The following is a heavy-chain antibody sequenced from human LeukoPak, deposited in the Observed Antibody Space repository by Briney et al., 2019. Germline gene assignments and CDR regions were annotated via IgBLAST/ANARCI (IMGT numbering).Heavy chain of an antibody. CDR1: GFTFSSYE. CDR2: ISNSGTRI. Sequence: GGSLRLSCAASGFTFSSYEMNWVRQAPGKGLEWVSYISNSGTRIYYAGSVKGRFTISRDNAKNSLYLQMNSLRAEDTAVYYCATDARDAFDIWGQGTMVTVSS. CDR3: ATDARDAFDI. J-gene: IGHJ3*02. V-gene: IGHV3-48*03.